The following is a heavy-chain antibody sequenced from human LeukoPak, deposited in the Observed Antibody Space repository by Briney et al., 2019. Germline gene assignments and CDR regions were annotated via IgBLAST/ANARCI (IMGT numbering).Heavy chain of an antibody. CDR3: AKGRNDYGDAALNY. D-gene: IGHD4-17*01. Sequence: GGSLRLSCAASGFTFSTYAMSWVRQAPGKGLEWVSSISGSGGNTYYADSVKGRFTISRDNSKNTLYPQMNSLRAEDTAGYYCAKGRNDYGDAALNYWGQGTLVTVSS. CDR1: GFTFSTYA. V-gene: IGHV3-23*01. J-gene: IGHJ4*02. CDR2: ISGSGGNT.